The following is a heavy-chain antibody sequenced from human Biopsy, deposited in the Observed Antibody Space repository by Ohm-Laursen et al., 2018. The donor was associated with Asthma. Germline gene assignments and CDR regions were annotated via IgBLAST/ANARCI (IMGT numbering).Heavy chain of an antibody. CDR2: HDPEEGGT. CDR3: ASDFPKDYVRYNFQF. CDR1: GYSLTDLS. J-gene: IGHJ4*02. D-gene: IGHD4-17*01. Sequence: ATVKLSCKISGYSLTDLSMHWVRQAPGQGLEWMGGHDPEEGGTVNARRFQGRVTITEDTSTDAAYMELSSLSSDDTAVYYCASDFPKDYVRYNFQFWGQGTLVTVSS. V-gene: IGHV1-24*01.